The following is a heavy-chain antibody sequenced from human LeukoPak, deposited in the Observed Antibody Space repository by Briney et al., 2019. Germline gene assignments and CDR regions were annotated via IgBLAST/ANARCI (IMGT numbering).Heavy chain of an antibody. J-gene: IGHJ4*02. V-gene: IGHV1-18*01. D-gene: IGHD4/OR15-4a*01. CDR1: GYTFTSYG. CDR3: ATAPPAGMVVMLGGDY. Sequence: ASVKVSCKASGYTFTSYGISWVRHAPGQGLEWMGWISAYNGNTNYAQKLQGRVTMTTDTSTSTAYLELRSLRSDDTAGYYCATAPPAGMVVMLGGDYWGEGTPVTVSS. CDR2: ISAYNGNT.